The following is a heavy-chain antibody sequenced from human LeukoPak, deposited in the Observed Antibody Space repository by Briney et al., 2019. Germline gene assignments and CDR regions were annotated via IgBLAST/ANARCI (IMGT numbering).Heavy chain of an antibody. CDR3: ARDRTYGSGSYSFDY. CDR1: GFTFSSYS. V-gene: IGHV3-21*01. D-gene: IGHD3-10*01. CDR2: ISTSSSYI. Sequence: GGSLGLSCAASGFTFSSYSINWVRQAPGKGREGVSSISTSSSYIYYADSVKGRFTISRDNAKNSLYLQMNSLRAEDTAVYYCARDRTYGSGSYSFDYWGQGTLVTVSS. J-gene: IGHJ4*02.